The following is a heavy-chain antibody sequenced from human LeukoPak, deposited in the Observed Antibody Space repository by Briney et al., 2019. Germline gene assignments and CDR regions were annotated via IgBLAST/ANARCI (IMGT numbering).Heavy chain of an antibody. Sequence: GSLRLSCAASGFTFSSYWMHWVRQAPGKGLEWVSGVSGGAGSAHYADSVKGRFTISRDNSKNTVYLQMNSLRAEDTAIYYCAKVNAFSTGWWAYFDFWGQGTLVTVSS. V-gene: IGHV3-23*01. D-gene: IGHD6-19*01. CDR1: GFTFSSYW. CDR3: AKVNAFSTGWWAYFDF. J-gene: IGHJ4*02. CDR2: VSGGAGSA.